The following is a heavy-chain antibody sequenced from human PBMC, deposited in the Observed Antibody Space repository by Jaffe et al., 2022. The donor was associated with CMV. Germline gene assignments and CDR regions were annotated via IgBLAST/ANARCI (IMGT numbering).Heavy chain of an antibody. V-gene: IGHV4-59*08. J-gene: IGHJ4*02. D-gene: IGHD6-13*01. CDR2: IYYSGST. Sequence: QVQLQESGPGLVKPSETLSLTCTVSGGSISSYYWSWIRQPPGKGLEWIGYIYYSGSTNYNPSLKSRVTISVDTSKNQFSLKLSSVTAADTAVYYCARWRGGIAAQFDYWGQGTLVTVSS. CDR1: GGSISSYY. CDR3: ARWRGGIAAQFDY.